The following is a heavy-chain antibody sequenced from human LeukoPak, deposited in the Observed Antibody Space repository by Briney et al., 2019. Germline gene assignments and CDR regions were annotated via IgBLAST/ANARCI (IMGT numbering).Heavy chain of an antibody. CDR2: INPSGSST. J-gene: IGHJ5*02. V-gene: IGHV1-46*01. Sequence: ASVKVSCKASGYAFTRHYMHWVRQAPGQGLEWMGLINPSGSSTIYAQKFQGRVTMTRDMSTSTDYMELSSLRSEDTAVYYCARDNSVGDYAWWFDPWGQGTLVTVSS. D-gene: IGHD1-26*01. CDR3: ARDNSVGDYAWWFDP. CDR1: GYAFTRHY.